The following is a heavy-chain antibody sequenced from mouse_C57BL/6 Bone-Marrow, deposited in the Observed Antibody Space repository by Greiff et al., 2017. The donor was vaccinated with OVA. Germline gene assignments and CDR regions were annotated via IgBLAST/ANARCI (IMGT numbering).Heavy chain of an antibody. Sequence: QVQLQQSGAELVRPGASVTLSCKASGYTFTDYEMHWVKQTPVHGLEWIGAIDPETGGTAYNQKFKGKAILTADKSSSTAYMELRSLTSEDSAVYYCTRRGDKKIYYYGSSPAWFAYWGQGTLVTVSA. CDR1: GYTFTDYE. CDR3: TRRGDKKIYYYGSSPAWFAY. CDR2: IDPETGGT. J-gene: IGHJ3*01. D-gene: IGHD1-1*01. V-gene: IGHV1-15*01.